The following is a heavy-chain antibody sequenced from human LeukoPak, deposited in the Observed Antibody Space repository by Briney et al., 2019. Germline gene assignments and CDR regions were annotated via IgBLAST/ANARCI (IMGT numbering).Heavy chain of an antibody. J-gene: IGHJ4*02. CDR2: ISSSGSTI. Sequence: GGSLRLSCAASGFTFSSYEMNWVRQAPGKGLEWVSYISSSGSTIYYADSVKGRFTISRDNAKNSLYLQMNSLRAEDTAVYYCARVMAATGTTVDYWGQGTLVTVSS. CDR1: GFTFSSYE. D-gene: IGHD1-1*01. V-gene: IGHV3-48*03. CDR3: ARVMAATGTTVDY.